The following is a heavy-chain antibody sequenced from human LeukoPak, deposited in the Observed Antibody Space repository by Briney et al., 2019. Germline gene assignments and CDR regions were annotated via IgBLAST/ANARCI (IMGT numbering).Heavy chain of an antibody. V-gene: IGHV3-13*04. Sequence: PRRSLRLSCAASGFTFSSYDMHWVRQAPGKGLEWVSAIATAGDTYYPGSVKGRFTISRENAKNSLYLQMNSLRAGDTAVYYCARQEPSSGYWADAFDIWGQGTMVTVSS. CDR3: ARQEPSSGYWADAFDI. CDR2: IATAGDT. D-gene: IGHD3-22*01. J-gene: IGHJ3*02. CDR1: GFTFSSYD.